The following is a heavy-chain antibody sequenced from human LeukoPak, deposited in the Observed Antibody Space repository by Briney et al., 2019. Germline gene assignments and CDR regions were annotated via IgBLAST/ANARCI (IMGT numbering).Heavy chain of an antibody. Sequence: GGSLRLSCAASGFTFSSYAMSWVRQAPGKGLEWVSGISGSGGSTYYADSVKGRFTVSRDNAKNSLYLHMNSLRAEDTAVYFCARGIAAAGNDYWGQGTLVTVSS. CDR1: GFTFSSYA. V-gene: IGHV3-23*01. CDR2: ISGSGGST. J-gene: IGHJ4*02. D-gene: IGHD6-13*01. CDR3: ARGIAAAGNDY.